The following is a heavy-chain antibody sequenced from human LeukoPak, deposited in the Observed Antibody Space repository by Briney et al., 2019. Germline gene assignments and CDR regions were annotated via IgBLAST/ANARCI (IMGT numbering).Heavy chain of an antibody. V-gene: IGHV3-48*01. CDR2: ISSSSSTI. CDR3: ARDRYYGSNWFDP. CDR1: GFTFSSHS. J-gene: IGHJ5*02. D-gene: IGHD3-10*01. Sequence: GGSLRLSCAASGFTFSSHSMNWVRQAPGKGLEWVSYISSSSSTIYYADSVKGRFTISRDNAKNSLYLQMNSLRAEDTAVYYCARDRYYGSNWFDPWGQGTLVTVSS.